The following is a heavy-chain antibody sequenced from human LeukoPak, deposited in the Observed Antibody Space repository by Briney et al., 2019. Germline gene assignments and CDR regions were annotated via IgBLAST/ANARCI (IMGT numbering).Heavy chain of an antibody. CDR3: ARAGYYDFWSGYSDRWYFDL. CDR2: IHADGSRT. J-gene: IGHJ2*01. Sequence: PGGSLRLSCAASGFTFSSYWMHWVRQGPGKGLVWVSRIHADGSRTSYADSVKGRFTISRDNAKNALYLQMNSLRVEDTAVYYCARAGYYDFWSGYSDRWYFDLWGRGTLVTVSS. D-gene: IGHD3-3*01. CDR1: GFTFSSYW. V-gene: IGHV3-74*01.